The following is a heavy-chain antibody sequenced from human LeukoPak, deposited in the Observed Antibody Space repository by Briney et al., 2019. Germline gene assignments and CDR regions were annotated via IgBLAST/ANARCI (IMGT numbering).Heavy chain of an antibody. Sequence: ASVKVSCKASGYTFTGYYMHWVRQAPGQGLVWMGRINPNSGGTNYAQKFQGRVTMTRDTSISTAYMELSRLRSDDTAVYYCARGPHSSGYYYGFDPWGQGTLVTVSS. CDR2: INPNSGGT. CDR1: GYTFTGYY. D-gene: IGHD3-22*01. CDR3: ARGPHSSGYYYGFDP. V-gene: IGHV1-2*06. J-gene: IGHJ5*02.